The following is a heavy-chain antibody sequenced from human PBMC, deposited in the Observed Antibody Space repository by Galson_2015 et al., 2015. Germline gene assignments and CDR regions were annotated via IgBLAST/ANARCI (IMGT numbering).Heavy chain of an antibody. CDR3: ARLRGGYCTGGECYDNWFDP. V-gene: IGHV5-51*01. CDR2: LYPGDSDT. D-gene: IGHD2-8*02. J-gene: IGHJ5*02. CDR1: GYSFTRYW. Sequence: QSGAAATKPGESLKISCKGSGYSFTRYWIGCVRQMPGQSLERQAILYPGDSDTRYTPSFQGQVTISADKSISTAYLQWSSLKASDSAMYYCARLRGGYCTGGECYDNWFDPWGQGTLVTVSS.